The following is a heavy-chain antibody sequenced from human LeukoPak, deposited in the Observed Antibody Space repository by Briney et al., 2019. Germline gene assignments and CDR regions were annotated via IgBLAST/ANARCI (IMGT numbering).Heavy chain of an antibody. D-gene: IGHD1-26*01. V-gene: IGHV1-8*03. CDR2: MNPNSGNT. Sequence: ASVKVSCKASGYTFTSYDINWVRQATGQGLEWMGWMNPNSGNTGYAQKFQGRVTITRNTSISTAYMELSSLRSEDTAMYYCAICYSGSYFRTPNKLCAFDIWGQGTMVTVSS. CDR3: AICYSGSYFRTPNKLCAFDI. CDR1: GYTFTSYD. J-gene: IGHJ3*02.